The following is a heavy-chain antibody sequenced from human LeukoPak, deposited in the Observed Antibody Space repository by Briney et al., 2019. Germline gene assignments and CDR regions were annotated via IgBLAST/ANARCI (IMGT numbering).Heavy chain of an antibody. D-gene: IGHD6-13*01. CDR2: IIPTFGTA. CDR1: GGTFSSYA. Sequence: SVKVSCKASGGTFSSYAISWVRQAPGQGLEWMGGIIPTFGTANYAQKFQGRVTITTDESTSTAYMELSSLRSEDTAVYYCARDRVLSNSSSPTYNWFDPWGQGTLVTVSS. J-gene: IGHJ5*02. V-gene: IGHV1-69*05. CDR3: ARDRVLSNSSSPTYNWFDP.